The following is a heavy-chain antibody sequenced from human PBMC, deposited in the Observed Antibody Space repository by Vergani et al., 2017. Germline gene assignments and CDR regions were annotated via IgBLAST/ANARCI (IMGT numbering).Heavy chain of an antibody. CDR3: AGRRGSGGFFPSSYFYGMDV. Sequence: VQLQESGPGLVKPSETLTLTCDVSDSSIMTNPYWGWFRQSPGKGLEWIGCIHHSGDTHYNSSLQSRVSISIVSSSKFSLSLTSVTAADTAIYYCAGRRGSGGFFPSSYFYGMDVWGHGTTVTGSS. D-gene: IGHD3-10*01. CDR1: DSSIMTNPY. V-gene: IGHV4-38-2*01. CDR2: IHHSGDT. J-gene: IGHJ6*02.